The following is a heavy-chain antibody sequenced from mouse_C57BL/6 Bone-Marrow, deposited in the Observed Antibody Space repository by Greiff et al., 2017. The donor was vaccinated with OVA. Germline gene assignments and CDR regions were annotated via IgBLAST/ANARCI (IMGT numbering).Heavy chain of an antibody. D-gene: IGHD1-1*01. CDR2: ISSGSSTI. Sequence: EVKLEESGGGLVKPGGSLKLSCAASGFTFSDYGMHWVRQAPEKGLEWVAYISSGSSTIYYADTVKGRFTISRDNAKNTLFLQRTSLRSEDTAMYYCARHYYGSSYAMDYWGQGTSVTVSS. J-gene: IGHJ4*01. V-gene: IGHV5-17*01. CDR1: GFTFSDYG. CDR3: ARHYYGSSYAMDY.